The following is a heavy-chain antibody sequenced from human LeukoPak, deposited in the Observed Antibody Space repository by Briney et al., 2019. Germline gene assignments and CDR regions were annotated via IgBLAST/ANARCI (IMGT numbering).Heavy chain of an antibody. CDR2: ISGTGNYT. J-gene: IGHJ5*02. CDR3: AKDMVAAAGSDWFDP. Sequence: GGSLRLSCAASGFTFSTFDMSWVRQAPGKGLEWVSTISGTGNYTFYADSMKGRFTISRDNSKNTLYLQMNSLRAEDTAVYYCAKDMVAAAGSDWFDPWGQGTLVTVSS. D-gene: IGHD6-13*01. V-gene: IGHV3-23*01. CDR1: GFTFSTFD.